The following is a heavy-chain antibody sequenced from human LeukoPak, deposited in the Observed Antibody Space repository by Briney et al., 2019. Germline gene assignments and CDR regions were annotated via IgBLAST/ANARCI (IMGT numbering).Heavy chain of an antibody. CDR2: IYHSGST. D-gene: IGHD1-26*01. Sequence: PSETLSLTCTVSGGSISSGGYYWSWIRQPPGKGLEWIGYIYHSGSTYYNPSLKSRVTISVDRSKNQFSLKLSSVTAADTAVYYWGRVLEGELRNDAFDIWAKGTMVTFSS. V-gene: IGHV4-30-2*01. CDR1: GGSISSGGYY. CDR3: GRVLEGELRNDAFDI. J-gene: IGHJ3*02.